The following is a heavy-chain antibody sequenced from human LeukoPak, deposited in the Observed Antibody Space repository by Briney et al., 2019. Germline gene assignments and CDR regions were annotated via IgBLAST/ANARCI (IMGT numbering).Heavy chain of an antibody. Sequence: GGSLRLPCAASGVTFSSSWMSWVRQAPGKGLEWVANIKQDGSRKLYVDSVQGRFTISRDNAKNSLYLQMNSLRAEDTAVYYCARVGGAEDYYYYGMDVWGQGTTVTVSS. V-gene: IGHV3-7*01. CDR3: ARVGGAEDYYYYGMDV. D-gene: IGHD3-3*01. J-gene: IGHJ6*02. CDR2: IKQDGSRK. CDR1: GVTFSSSW.